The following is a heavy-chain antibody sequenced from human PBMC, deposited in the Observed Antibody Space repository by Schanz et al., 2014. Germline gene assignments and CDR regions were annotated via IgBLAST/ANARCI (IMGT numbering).Heavy chain of an antibody. CDR3: AREEGWGIAAAGTKHYYYGMDV. D-gene: IGHD6-13*01. Sequence: LRLSCAASGFTFRDYYMSWIRQAPGKGLEWIGEIYHSGSTNYNPSLKSRVTISVDTSKNQFSLNLSSATAADTAVYYCAREEGWGIAAAGTKHYYYGMDVWGQGTTVTVSS. V-gene: IGHV4-34*09. J-gene: IGHJ6*02. CDR1: GFTFRDYY. CDR2: IYHSGST.